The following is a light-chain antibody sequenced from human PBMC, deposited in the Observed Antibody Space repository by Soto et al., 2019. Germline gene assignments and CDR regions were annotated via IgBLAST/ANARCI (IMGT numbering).Light chain of an antibody. Sequence: QSALAQPPSASGSPGQSVTISCTGTSSDVGAYNHVSWYQQHPGKAPKLIIYGVRKRPSGVPDRFSGSKSGSTASLTVSGLQTEDEADYYCSSYTGSSSNLVFFGGGTKLTVL. CDR3: SSYTGSSSNLVF. CDR2: GVR. V-gene: IGLV2-8*01. J-gene: IGLJ2*01. CDR1: SSDVGAYNH.